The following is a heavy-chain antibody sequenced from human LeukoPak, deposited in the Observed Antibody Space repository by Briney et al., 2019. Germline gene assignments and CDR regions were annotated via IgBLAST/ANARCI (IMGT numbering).Heavy chain of an antibody. D-gene: IGHD5-18*01. CDR1: GGSISSYY. Sequence: SETLSLTCTVSGGSISSYYWSWTRQPPGKGLEWIGYIYYSGNTDFNPSLKSRVTMSVNTSKNRFSLNLTSVTAADTAVYYCARVQYTYGRAALDYWGQGTLVTVSS. V-gene: IGHV4-59*01. CDR3: ARVQYTYGRAALDY. CDR2: IYYSGNT. J-gene: IGHJ4*02.